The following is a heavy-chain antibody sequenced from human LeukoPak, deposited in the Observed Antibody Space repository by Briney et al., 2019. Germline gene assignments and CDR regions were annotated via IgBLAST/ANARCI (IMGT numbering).Heavy chain of an antibody. Sequence: SETLSLTCTVSGGSISSYYWSWIRQPPGKGLEWIGYMSYTGITNYNPSLKSRVTISVDTSKSQISLKLSSVTAADTAVYYCARLVMMWFDPWGQGTLVTVSS. V-gene: IGHV4-59*08. CDR1: GGSISSYY. D-gene: IGHD3-16*01. CDR3: ARLVMMWFDP. J-gene: IGHJ5*02. CDR2: MSYTGIT.